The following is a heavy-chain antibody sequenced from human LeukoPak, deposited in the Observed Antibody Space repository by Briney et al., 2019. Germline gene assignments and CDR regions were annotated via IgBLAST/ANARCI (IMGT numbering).Heavy chain of an antibody. CDR2: IYHSGST. Sequence: PSETLSLTCAVSGGSISSSNWWSWVRQPPGKGLECIGEIYHSGSTNYNPSLNRRVTISVDTSKNQFSLKLSSVTAADTAVYYCARASPGLDINFGEFHYYYYMDVWGKGTTVTISS. D-gene: IGHD3-10*01. V-gene: IGHV4-4*02. J-gene: IGHJ6*03. CDR1: GGSISSSNW. CDR3: ARASPGLDINFGEFHYYYYMDV.